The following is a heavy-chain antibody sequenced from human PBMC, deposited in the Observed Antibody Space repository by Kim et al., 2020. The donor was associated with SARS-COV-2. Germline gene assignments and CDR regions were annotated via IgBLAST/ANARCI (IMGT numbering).Heavy chain of an antibody. CDR1: GGSISSYY. CDR3: ARDRGGGSGSVDY. V-gene: IGHV4-59*13. Sequence: SETLSLTCTVSGGSISSYYWSWIRQPPGKGLEWIGYIYNSGSTKYSPSLKSGVTISGDTSKNQFSLKLSSVTAADTAVYYCARDRGGGSGSVDYWGQGTLVTVSS. D-gene: IGHD3-10*01. CDR2: IYNSGST. J-gene: IGHJ4*02.